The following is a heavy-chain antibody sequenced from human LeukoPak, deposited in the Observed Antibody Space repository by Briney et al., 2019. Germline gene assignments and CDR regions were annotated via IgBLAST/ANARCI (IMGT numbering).Heavy chain of an antibody. Sequence: SQTLSLTCTVSGGSLSSGSYYWSWIRQPAGKGLEWIGRIYTSGSTNYNPSLKSRVTISVDTSKNQFSLKLSSVTAADTAVYYCARDSLLPSAMGYYYMDVWGKGTTVTVSS. J-gene: IGHJ6*03. CDR1: GGSLSSGSYY. CDR3: ARDSLLPSAMGYYYMDV. CDR2: IYTSGST. V-gene: IGHV4-61*02. D-gene: IGHD2-2*01.